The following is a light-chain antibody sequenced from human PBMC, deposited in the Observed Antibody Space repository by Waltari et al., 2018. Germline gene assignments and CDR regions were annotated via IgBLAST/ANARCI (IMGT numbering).Light chain of an antibody. CDR2: KEP. J-gene: IGLJ2*01. V-gene: IGLV3-25*03. CDR3: QSAHPNTGVV. CDR1: KLSSQY. Sequence: SSELTQPPSVSVSPGQTARIPCSGDKLSSQYVYWYQQKPGQTPIILIRKEPETPSGVPERFSGSTSGTTVTLTIAGVQPEDEADYYCQSAHPNTGVVFGGGTKLTVL.